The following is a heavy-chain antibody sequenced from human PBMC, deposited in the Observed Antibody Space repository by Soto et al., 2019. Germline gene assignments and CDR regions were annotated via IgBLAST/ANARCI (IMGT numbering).Heavy chain of an antibody. CDR2: MNPNSGNT. J-gene: IGHJ6*02. D-gene: IGHD5-18*01. Sequence: ASVKVSCKASGYTFTSYDINWVRQATGQGLEWMGWMNPNSGNTGYAQKFQGRVTMTRNTSISTAYMELSSLRSEDTAVYYCARGLPNTAMVICGMDVWGQGTTVTVSS. CDR3: ARGLPNTAMVICGMDV. CDR1: GYTFTSYD. V-gene: IGHV1-8*01.